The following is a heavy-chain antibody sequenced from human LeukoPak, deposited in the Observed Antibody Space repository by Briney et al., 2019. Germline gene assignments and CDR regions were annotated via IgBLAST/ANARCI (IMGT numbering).Heavy chain of an antibody. V-gene: IGHV1-69*04. CDR3: ARDSRYCSSTSCTRDDY. CDR2: IIPILGIA. Sequence: GASVKVSCKASGGTISSYTISWVRQAPGQGLEWMGRIIPILGIANYAQKFQGRVTITADKSTSTAYMELSSLRSEDTAVYYCARDSRYCSSTSCTRDDYWGQGTLVTVSS. D-gene: IGHD2-2*01. CDR1: GGTISSYT. J-gene: IGHJ4*02.